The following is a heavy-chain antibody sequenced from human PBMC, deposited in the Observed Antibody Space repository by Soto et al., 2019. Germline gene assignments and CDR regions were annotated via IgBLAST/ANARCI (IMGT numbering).Heavy chain of an antibody. CDR3: ASSTPGFTHSSGSPQYYYYGMDV. CDR1: GGTFSSYA. V-gene: IGHV1-69*01. Sequence: QVQLVQSGAEVKKPGSSVKVSCKASGGTFSSYAISWVRQAPGQGLEWMGGIIPIFGTANYAQKFQGRVTITADESTSTAYMELSSLRSEDTAVYYCASSTPGFTHSSGSPQYYYYGMDVWGQGTTVTVSS. J-gene: IGHJ6*02. CDR2: IIPIFGTA. D-gene: IGHD3-10*01.